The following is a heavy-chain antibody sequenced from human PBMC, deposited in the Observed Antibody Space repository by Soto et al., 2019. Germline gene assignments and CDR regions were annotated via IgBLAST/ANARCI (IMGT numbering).Heavy chain of an antibody. V-gene: IGHV3-30*18. D-gene: IGHD1-1*01. J-gene: IGHJ6*02. CDR2: ISYDGSNK. CDR1: GFTFSSYG. CDR3: AKDKGNDGDYYYGMDV. Sequence: QVQLVESGGGVVQPGRSLRLSCAASGFTFSSYGMHWVRQAPGKGLEWVAVISYDGSNKYYADSVKGRFTISRDNSKNTLYLQMNSLRAEDTAVYYCAKDKGNDGDYYYGMDVWGQGTTVTVSS.